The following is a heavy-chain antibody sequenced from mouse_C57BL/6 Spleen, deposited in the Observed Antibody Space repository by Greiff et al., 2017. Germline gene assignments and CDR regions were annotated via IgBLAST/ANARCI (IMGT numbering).Heavy chain of an antibody. D-gene: IGHD3-2*02. Sequence: QVQLQQSGAELARPGASVKLSCKASGYTFTSYGISWVKQRTGQGLEWIGEIYPRSGNTYYNEKFKGKATLTADKSSSTAYMELRSLTSEDSAVYFCARRTAQAYYYAMDYWGQGTSVTVSS. CDR3: ARRTAQAYYYAMDY. J-gene: IGHJ4*01. V-gene: IGHV1-81*01. CDR1: GYTFTSYG. CDR2: IYPRSGNT.